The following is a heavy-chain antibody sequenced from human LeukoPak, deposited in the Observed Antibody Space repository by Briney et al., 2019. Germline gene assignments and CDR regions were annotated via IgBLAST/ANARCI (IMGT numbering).Heavy chain of an antibody. Sequence: GRSLRLYCAASGLTFSSYGMHWVRQAPGKGLEWVAVISYDGSNKYYADSVKGRFTISRDNSKNTLYLQMNSLRAEDTAVYYCAKVCGYGSSNYFDYWGQGTLVTVSS. J-gene: IGHJ4*02. D-gene: IGHD6-25*01. CDR3: AKVCGYGSSNYFDY. V-gene: IGHV3-30*18. CDR2: ISYDGSNK. CDR1: GLTFSSYG.